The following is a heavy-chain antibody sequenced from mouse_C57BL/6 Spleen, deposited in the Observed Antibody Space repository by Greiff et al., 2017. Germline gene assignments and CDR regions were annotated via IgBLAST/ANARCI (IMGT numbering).Heavy chain of an antibody. Sequence: QVQLQQPGAELVRPGSSVKLSCKASGYTFTSYWMDWVKQRPGQGLEWIGNIYPSDSETHYNQKFKDQATLTVDKSSSTAYMQLSSLTSEDSAVYYCARKGYYGSSYVDYWGQGTTLTVSS. CDR2: IYPSDSET. J-gene: IGHJ2*01. CDR3: ARKGYYGSSYVDY. D-gene: IGHD1-1*01. V-gene: IGHV1-61*01. CDR1: GYTFTSYW.